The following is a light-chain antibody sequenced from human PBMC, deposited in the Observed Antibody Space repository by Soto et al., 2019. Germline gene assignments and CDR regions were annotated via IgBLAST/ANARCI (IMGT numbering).Light chain of an antibody. Sequence: QSVLTQPPSVSGAPGQTVTISCTGSSSNIGADYDVHWYQQFPGTAPKLLITGNSYRSSGVPDRFSGSKSGTSASLAISGLQSEDEAEYYCATWDDSLLGQWVFGGGTKLTV. CDR2: GNS. V-gene: IGLV1-40*01. CDR3: ATWDDSLLGQWV. J-gene: IGLJ3*02. CDR1: SSNIGADYD.